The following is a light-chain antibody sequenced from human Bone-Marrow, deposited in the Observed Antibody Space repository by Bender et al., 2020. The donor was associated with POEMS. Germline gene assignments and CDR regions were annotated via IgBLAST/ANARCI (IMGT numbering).Light chain of an antibody. CDR1: SSDVGAYNL. CDR2: EVN. V-gene: IGLV2-23*02. Sequence: QSALTQPASVSGSPGQSITISCTGASSDVGAYNLVSWFQQHPGKAPELMIYEVNKRPSGVSNRFSGSKSGNTASLTISGLQAEDEADYYCCSYANTNVFGVVFGGGTKLTVL. CDR3: CSYANTNVFGVV. J-gene: IGLJ2*01.